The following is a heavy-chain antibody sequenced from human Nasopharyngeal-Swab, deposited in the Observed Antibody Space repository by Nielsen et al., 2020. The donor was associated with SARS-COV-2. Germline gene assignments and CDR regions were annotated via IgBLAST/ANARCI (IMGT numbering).Heavy chain of an antibody. CDR1: GFTFGDYA. V-gene: IGHV3-49*04. Sequence: GESLKISCTASGFTFGDYAMSWVCQAPGKGLEWVGFIRSKAYGGTTEYAASVKGRFTISRDDSKSIAYLQMNSLKTEDTAVYYCTRAPRDGWNGYYYGMGVWGQGTTVTVSS. CDR3: TRAPRDGWNGYYYGMGV. D-gene: IGHD1-1*01. CDR2: IRSKAYGGTT. J-gene: IGHJ6*02.